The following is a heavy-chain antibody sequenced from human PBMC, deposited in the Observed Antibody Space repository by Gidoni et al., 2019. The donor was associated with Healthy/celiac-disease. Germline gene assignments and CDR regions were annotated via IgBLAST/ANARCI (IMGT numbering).Heavy chain of an antibody. CDR2: FDPEDGET. D-gene: IGHD3-10*01. J-gene: IGHJ4*02. Sequence: QVQLVQSGAEGQQPGASVKVSCQVSGDTLTELSMHWVRQAPGKGLEWMGGFDPEDGETIYAQKFQGRVTMTEDTSTDTAYMELSSLRSEDTAVYYCATFTMVRGFELYWGQGTLVTVSS. CDR3: ATFTMVRGFELY. V-gene: IGHV1-24*01. CDR1: GDTLTELS.